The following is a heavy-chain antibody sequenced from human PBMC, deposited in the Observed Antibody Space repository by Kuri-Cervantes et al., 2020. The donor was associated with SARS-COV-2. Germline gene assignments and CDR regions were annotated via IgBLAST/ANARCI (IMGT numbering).Heavy chain of an antibody. Sequence: ASVKVSCKASGYTFTGYYMHWVRHAPGQGLKWMGRINPNSGGTNYAQKFKGRVTMTMDRSISTAYMELSRLRADDTAVYYCARDPGALAAFDIWGQGTMVTVSS. CDR2: INPNSGGT. J-gene: IGHJ3*02. D-gene: IGHD4-17*01. CDR1: GYTFTGYY. CDR3: ARDPGALAAFDI. V-gene: IGHV1-2*06.